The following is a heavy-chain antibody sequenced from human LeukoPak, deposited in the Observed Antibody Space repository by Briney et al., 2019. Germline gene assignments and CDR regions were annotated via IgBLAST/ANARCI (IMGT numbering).Heavy chain of an antibody. V-gene: IGHV4-39*07. Sequence: PSETLSLTCTVSGGPISSSSYYWVWIRQPPGKGLEWIGSIFHDGTTYYNPSLKSRVTISLESSKNQFSLKLGSVTAADTAVYYCARKFGVAYYGDPRGSFDVWSPGTLVTVSS. J-gene: IGHJ3*01. CDR3: ARKFGVAYYGDPRGSFDV. D-gene: IGHD4-17*01. CDR2: IFHDGTT. CDR1: GGPISSSSYY.